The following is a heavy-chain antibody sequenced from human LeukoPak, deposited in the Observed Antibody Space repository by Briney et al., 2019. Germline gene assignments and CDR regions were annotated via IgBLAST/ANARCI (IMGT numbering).Heavy chain of an antibody. V-gene: IGHV4-59*01. CDR2: VSHSGAP. CDR1: GDSITRDF. CDR3: ARVIGSFPPHWYFDL. Sequence: PSETLSLTCTVSGDSITRDFWAWIRQPPGKGLEWIGYVSHSGAPNSNPSLKSRATLSLDTSKNEFSLTLRPVTATDTAVYYCARVIGSFPPHWYFDLWGRGTLVTVSS. D-gene: IGHD3-10*01. J-gene: IGHJ2*01.